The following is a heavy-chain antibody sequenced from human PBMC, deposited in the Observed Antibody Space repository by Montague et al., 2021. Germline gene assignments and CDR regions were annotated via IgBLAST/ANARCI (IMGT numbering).Heavy chain of an antibody. J-gene: IGHJ4*02. Sequence: SETLSLTCAVYGGSFSGHYWSWIRQPPGKGLEWIGYVYYSGSTKYKPSLKSRVTISEDASKNQFSLKLSSVTAADTAVYYCARGYSSSWYNWGQGTLVSVSS. CDR2: VYYSGST. CDR1: GGSFSGHY. CDR3: ARGYSSSWYN. D-gene: IGHD6-13*01. V-gene: IGHV4-59*11.